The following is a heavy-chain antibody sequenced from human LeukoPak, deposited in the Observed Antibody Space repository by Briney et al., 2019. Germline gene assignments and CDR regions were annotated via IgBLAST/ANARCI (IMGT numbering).Heavy chain of an antibody. V-gene: IGHV1-18*01. CDR1: GYTFTSYD. CDR3: ARGPAATYYYYYYMDV. D-gene: IGHD2-2*01. CDR2: ISAYNGNT. Sequence: GASVKVSCKASGYTFTSYDINWVRQATGQGLEWMGWISAYNGNTNYAQKLQRRVTMTTDTSTSTAYMELRSLRSDDTAVYYCARGPAATYYYYYYMDVWGKGTTVTVSS. J-gene: IGHJ6*03.